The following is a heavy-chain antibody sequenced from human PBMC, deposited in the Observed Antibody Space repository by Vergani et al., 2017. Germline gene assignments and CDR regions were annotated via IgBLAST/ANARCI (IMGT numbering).Heavy chain of an antibody. Sequence: EVQLLESGGGLVQPGGSLRLSCAASGFTFSTYAMTWVRQAPGKGLEWVSTISSDGGSTYYADSVKGRFTISRDNSKNTLSLQMNSLRDEDRGVYYCARISGGSAPYLHYWGQGTLVTVAS. V-gene: IGHV3-23*01. CDR1: GFTFSTYA. J-gene: IGHJ1*01. CDR2: ISSDGGST. CDR3: ARISGGSAPYLHY. D-gene: IGHD2-15*01.